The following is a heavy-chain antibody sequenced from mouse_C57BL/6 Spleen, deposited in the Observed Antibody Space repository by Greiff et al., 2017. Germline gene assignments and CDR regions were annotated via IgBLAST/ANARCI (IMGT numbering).Heavy chain of an antibody. V-gene: IGHV2-5*01. CDR1: GFSLTSYG. J-gene: IGHJ2*01. Sequence: VMLVESGPGLVQPSQCLSITCTVSGFSLTSYGVHWVRQSPGKGLEWLGVIWSGGSTDYNAAFMSRLSITKENSKSQVFFKMNRLQAGDTAIYFCAKNGNGSSGYWGQRTTLPVSS. CDR2: IWSGGST. D-gene: IGHD1-1*01. CDR3: AKNGNGSSGY.